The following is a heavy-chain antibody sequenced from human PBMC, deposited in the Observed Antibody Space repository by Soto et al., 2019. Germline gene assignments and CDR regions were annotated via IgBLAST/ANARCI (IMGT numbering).Heavy chain of an antibody. CDR3: ETFALMIYNFDY. V-gene: IGHV3-23*01. Sequence: GGSLRLSCTASEFTLTSYAMSWVRQAPGKGLEWVSTISGSGNSTYYADPVKGRFTVSRDNSKNTVYLQMNSLRAEDTAVYYCETFALMIYNFDYWGQGTLVTVSS. D-gene: IGHD2-8*01. J-gene: IGHJ4*02. CDR1: EFTLTSYA. CDR2: ISGSGNST.